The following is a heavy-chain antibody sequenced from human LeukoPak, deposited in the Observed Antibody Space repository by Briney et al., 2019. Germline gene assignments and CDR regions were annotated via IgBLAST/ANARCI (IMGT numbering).Heavy chain of an antibody. D-gene: IGHD3-3*01. CDR2: ISSSSSYI. V-gene: IGHV3-21*01. Sequence: GGSLRLSCAASGFTSSSYSMNWVRQAPGKGLEWVSSISSSSSYIYYADSVKGRFTISRDNAKNSLYLQMNSLRAEDTAVYYCVSGTVTIFGVVIIQRFDYWGQGTLVTVSS. CDR3: VSGTVTIFGVVIIQRFDY. J-gene: IGHJ4*02. CDR1: GFTSSSYS.